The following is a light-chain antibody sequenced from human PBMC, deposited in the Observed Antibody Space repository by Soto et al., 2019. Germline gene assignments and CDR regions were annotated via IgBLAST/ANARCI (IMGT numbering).Light chain of an antibody. V-gene: IGKV3-20*01. CDR2: GAS. J-gene: IGKJ1*01. Sequence: VLPQSQGTLSLSPGERASLSCRASQSVSSGHLAWYQQKPGQAPRLLIYGASSRATGIPDRFSGSGSGTDFTLTISRLEPEDYAVYYCQQYGHSLWTFGQGTKVAIK. CDR3: QQYGHSLWT. CDR1: QSVSSGH.